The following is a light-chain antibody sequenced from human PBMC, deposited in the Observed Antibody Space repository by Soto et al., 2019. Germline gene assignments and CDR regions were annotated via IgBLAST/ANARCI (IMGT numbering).Light chain of an antibody. CDR2: DAS. CDR3: QQYESYSPLT. J-gene: IGKJ4*01. Sequence: DIQMTQSPSSLSASVDDTISITCRSFQTIRKSLNWYQQRPGKAPKLLIYDASSLESGVPSRFSGRRSGTEFTLTIAGLQPEDFATYYCQQYESYSPLTFGGGTKAAIK. CDR1: QTIRKS. V-gene: IGKV1-5*01.